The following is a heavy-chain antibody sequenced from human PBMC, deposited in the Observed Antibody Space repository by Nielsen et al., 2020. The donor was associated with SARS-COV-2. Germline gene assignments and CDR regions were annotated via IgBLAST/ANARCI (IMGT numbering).Heavy chain of an antibody. J-gene: IGHJ5*02. Sequence: GESLKISCGASGFTFDDYGMRWVSQAPGKGLEWVSGINWNGGSTGYADSVKGRFTISRDNAKNSLYLQMNSLRAEDTALYHCARGIGRITICGAPYSEGCFDPWGQGTLVTVSS. CDR1: GFTFDDYG. CDR2: INWNGGST. CDR3: ARGIGRITICGAPYSEGCFDP. D-gene: IGHD3-3*01. V-gene: IGHV3-20*01.